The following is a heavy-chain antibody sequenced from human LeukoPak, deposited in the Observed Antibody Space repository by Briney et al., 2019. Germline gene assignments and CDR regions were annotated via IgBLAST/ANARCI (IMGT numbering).Heavy chain of an antibody. J-gene: IGHJ3*02. D-gene: IGHD6-19*01. CDR2: IYHSGST. CDR1: GYSISSGYY. V-gene: IGHV4-38-2*02. CDR3: ARDTYSSGWYHGAFDI. Sequence: SETLSLTCTVSGYSISSGYYWGWIRQPPGKGLEWIGSIYHSGSTYYNPSLKSRVTISVDTSKNQFSLKLSSVTAADTAVYYCARDTYSSGWYHGAFDIWGQGTMVTVSS.